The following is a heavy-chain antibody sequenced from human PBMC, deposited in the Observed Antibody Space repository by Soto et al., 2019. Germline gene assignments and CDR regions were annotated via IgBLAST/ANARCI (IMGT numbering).Heavy chain of an antibody. Sequence: VGSLRLSCAASGFTFSSYAMSWVRQAPGKGLEWVSAISGSGGSTYYADSVKGRFTISRDNSKNTLYLQMNSLRAEDTAVYYCAKDSPLDYSNHLDYFDYWGQGTLVTVSS. D-gene: IGHD4-4*01. J-gene: IGHJ4*02. V-gene: IGHV3-23*01. CDR2: ISGSGGST. CDR1: GFTFSSYA. CDR3: AKDSPLDYSNHLDYFDY.